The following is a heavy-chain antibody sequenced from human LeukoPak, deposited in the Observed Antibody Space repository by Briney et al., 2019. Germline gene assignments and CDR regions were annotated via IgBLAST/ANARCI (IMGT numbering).Heavy chain of an antibody. D-gene: IGHD1-26*01. CDR1: GFNFSTYG. Sequence: PGGSLRLSCAASGFNFSTYGKHWVRQAPGKGLEWVAVIWFDGSIQYSADSVKGRFTISRDNTKNTLFLQMNSLRAEDTAVYYCAKEVGSFYYYYCMDGWGKGTTVTVAS. J-gene: IGHJ6*03. CDR3: AKEVGSFYYYYCMDG. CDR2: IWFDGSIQ. V-gene: IGHV3-33*06.